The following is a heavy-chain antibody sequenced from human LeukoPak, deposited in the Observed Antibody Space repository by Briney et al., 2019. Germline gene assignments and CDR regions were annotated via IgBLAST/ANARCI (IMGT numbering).Heavy chain of an antibody. Sequence: ASVKVSRKTSVYTFSDYYLHWVRQAPGQGLECMGWVNTRRGGKKCVQKFGGRDTMTRDTYISTGYMELSRVRSDDAAVYYCARPIRGSYVEDAFDMWGQGTMVTVSA. D-gene: IGHD1-26*01. V-gene: IGHV1-2*02. CDR3: ARPIRGSYVEDAFDM. CDR2: VNTRRGGK. CDR1: VYTFSDYY. J-gene: IGHJ3*02.